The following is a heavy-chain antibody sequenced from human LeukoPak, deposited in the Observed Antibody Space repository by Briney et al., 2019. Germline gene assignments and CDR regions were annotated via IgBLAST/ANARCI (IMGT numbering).Heavy chain of an antibody. V-gene: IGHV3-30*01. J-gene: IGHJ4*02. CDR1: GFTFSSYA. CDR2: ISYDGSNK. CDR3: AGGSSSGLFDY. Sequence: QSGGSLRLSCAASGFTFSSYAMHWVRQAPGKGLEWVAVISYDGSNKYYADSVKGRFTISRDNSKNTLYLQMNSLRAEDTAVYYCAGGSSSGLFDYWGQGTLVTVSS. D-gene: IGHD6-6*01.